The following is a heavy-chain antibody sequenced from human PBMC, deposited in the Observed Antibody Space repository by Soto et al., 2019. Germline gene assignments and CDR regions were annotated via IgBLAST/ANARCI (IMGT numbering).Heavy chain of an antibody. J-gene: IGHJ6*02. CDR2: ISYDGSNK. D-gene: IGHD3-22*01. V-gene: IGHV3-30-3*01. Sequence: QVQLVESGGGVVQPGRSLRLSCAASGFTFSSYAMHWVRQAPGKGLEWVAVISYDGSNKYYADSVKGRFTISRDNSKNTLYLQMNSLRAEDTAVYDCARDLIDSSGYYGMDVWGQGTTVTVSS. CDR3: ARDLIDSSGYYGMDV. CDR1: GFTFSSYA.